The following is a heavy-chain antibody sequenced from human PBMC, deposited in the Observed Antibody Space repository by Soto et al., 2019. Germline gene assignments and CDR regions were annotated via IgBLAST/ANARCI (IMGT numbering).Heavy chain of an antibody. Sequence: EVQVVESGGGLVQPGGSLRLSCAASGFTFSAYAMHWVRQAPGKGLEYVSAITSVGISTYYANSVKGRFTISRDNSKNTLYLQMGSLRAEDMAVYYCARDLGGPFPPIMDVWGRGTTVTVSS. CDR2: ITSVGIST. CDR1: GFTFSAYA. V-gene: IGHV3-64*01. J-gene: IGHJ6*02. CDR3: ARDLGGPFPPIMDV.